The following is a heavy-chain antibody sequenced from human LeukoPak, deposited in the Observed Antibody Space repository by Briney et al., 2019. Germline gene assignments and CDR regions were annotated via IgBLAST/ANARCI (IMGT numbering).Heavy chain of an antibody. Sequence: GGSLRLSCAASGFTFSNAWMSWVRQAPGKGLEWVGRIKSKIHGGTTDYAAPVKGRFSISRDDSKNTLYLQMSSLKTEDTAVYYCAPEDGWLDPWGQGTLVTVSS. CDR2: IKSKIHGGTT. V-gene: IGHV3-15*01. CDR1: GFTFSNAW. J-gene: IGHJ5*02. CDR3: APEDGWLDP.